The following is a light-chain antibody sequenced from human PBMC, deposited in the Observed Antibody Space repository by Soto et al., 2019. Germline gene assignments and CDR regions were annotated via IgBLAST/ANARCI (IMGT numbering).Light chain of an antibody. V-gene: IGKV3-20*01. CDR2: GAS. CDR3: QQYGSSPLWT. J-gene: IGKJ1*01. CDR1: QSVSSSY. Sequence: EIVLTQSPGTLSLSPGEGATLSCMAIQSVSSSYLAWYQQKPGQAPRLLIYGASSRATGIPDRFSGSGSGTDFTLTISRLEPEDFAVYYCQQYGSSPLWTFGQGTKVDIK.